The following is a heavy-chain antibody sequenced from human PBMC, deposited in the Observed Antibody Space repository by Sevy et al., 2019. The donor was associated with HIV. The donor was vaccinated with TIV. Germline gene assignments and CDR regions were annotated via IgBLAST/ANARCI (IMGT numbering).Heavy chain of an antibody. CDR3: ARDAGSGWQKYFQQ. CDR1: GVSLNTYS. V-gene: IGHV3-21*06. CDR2: IRDTRGHI. D-gene: IGHD6-19*01. J-gene: IGHJ1*01. Sequence: GGSLRLSCAASGVSLNTYSMNWVRQAPGKGLEWVSSIRDTRGHIFYADFVKGRFTISRDNARNSLYLEMNSLRAEDTAVYYCARDAGSGWQKYFQQWGQGTLFTVSS.